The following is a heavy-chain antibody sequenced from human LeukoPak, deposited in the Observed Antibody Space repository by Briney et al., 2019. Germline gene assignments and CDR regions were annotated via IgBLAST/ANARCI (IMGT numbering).Heavy chain of an antibody. V-gene: IGHV3-23*01. D-gene: IGHD5-18*01. CDR3: AKAGYAYSYGYYFDY. CDR2: ISGSGGST. CDR1: GFTFSSYA. J-gene: IGHJ4*02. Sequence: GGSLRLSCAASGFTFSSYAMSWVRQAPGKALEWVSAISGSGGSTYYADSVKGRFTISRDNSKNTLYLQMNSLRAEDTAVYYCAKAGYAYSYGYYFDYWGQGTLVTVSS.